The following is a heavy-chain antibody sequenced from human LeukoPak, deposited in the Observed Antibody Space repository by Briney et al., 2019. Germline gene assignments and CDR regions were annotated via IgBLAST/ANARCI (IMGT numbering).Heavy chain of an antibody. CDR1: GFTFSSYG. V-gene: IGHV3-30*03. CDR2: ISYDGSNK. CDR3: ASSYCSGGSCYPLGPRIDY. Sequence: PGGSLRLSCAASGFTFSSYGMHWVRQAPGKGLEWVAVISYDGSNKYYADSVKGRFTISRDNSKNTLYLQMNSLRAEDTAVYYCASSYCSGGSCYPLGPRIDYWGQGTLVTVSS. J-gene: IGHJ4*02. D-gene: IGHD2-15*01.